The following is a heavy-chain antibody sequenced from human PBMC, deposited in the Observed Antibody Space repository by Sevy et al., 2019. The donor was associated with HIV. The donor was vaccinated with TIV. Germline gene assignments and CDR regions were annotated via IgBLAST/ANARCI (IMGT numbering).Heavy chain of an antibody. CDR2: IKQDGSEK. J-gene: IGHJ4*02. Sequence: GGSLRLSCAASGFTFSNYWMSWVRQAPGKGLEWVANIKQDGSEKYYVDSVKGRFAISRDNSKNTLYLQMNSLRAEDTAVYYCARGREGGLDFWGQGALVTVSS. V-gene: IGHV3-7*03. CDR3: ARGREGGLDF. CDR1: GFTFSNYW. D-gene: IGHD3-16*01.